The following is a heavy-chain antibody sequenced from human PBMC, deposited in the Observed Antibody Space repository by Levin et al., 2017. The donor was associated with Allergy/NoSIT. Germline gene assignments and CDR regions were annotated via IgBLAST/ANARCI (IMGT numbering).Heavy chain of an antibody. CDR3: ARPLRDY. J-gene: IGHJ4*02. CDR1: GGSFSGYY. CDR2: INHSGST. V-gene: IGHV4-34*01. D-gene: IGHD5-12*01. Sequence: SQTLSLTCAVYGGSFSGYYWSWIRQPPGKGLEWIGEINHSGSTNYNPSLKSRVTISVDTSKNQFSLKLSSVTAADTAVYYCARPLRDYWGQGTLVTVSS.